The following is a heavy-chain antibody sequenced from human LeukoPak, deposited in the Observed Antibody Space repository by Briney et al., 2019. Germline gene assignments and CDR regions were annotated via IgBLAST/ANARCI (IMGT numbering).Heavy chain of an antibody. CDR1: GYTFTGYY. CDR2: INPNSGGT. J-gene: IGHJ4*02. CDR3: ARRYHYYGSGTYGDFDY. D-gene: IGHD3-10*01. V-gene: IGHV1-2*02. Sequence: GASVKVSCKASGYTFTGYYLHWVRQAPGQGLKWMGWINPNSGGTNFAQKFQGRVTMTRDTSINTAFLELSGLRSDDTAVYYCARRYHYYGSGTYGDFDYWGQGTLVTVSS.